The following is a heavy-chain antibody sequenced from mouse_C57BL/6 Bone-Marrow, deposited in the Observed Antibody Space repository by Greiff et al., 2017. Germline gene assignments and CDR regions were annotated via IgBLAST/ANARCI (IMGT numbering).Heavy chain of an antibody. CDR3: SRGFITTVRDWYFDV. V-gene: IGHV5-4*01. D-gene: IGHD1-1*01. CDR1: GFTFSSYA. Sequence: EVQRVESGGGLVKPGGSLKLSCAASGFTFSSYAMSWVRQTPEKRLEWVATISDGGSYTYYPDNVKGRFTISRDNAKNNLYLQMSHLKSEDTAMYYFSRGFITTVRDWYFDVWGTGTTVTVSS. CDR2: ISDGGSYT. J-gene: IGHJ1*03.